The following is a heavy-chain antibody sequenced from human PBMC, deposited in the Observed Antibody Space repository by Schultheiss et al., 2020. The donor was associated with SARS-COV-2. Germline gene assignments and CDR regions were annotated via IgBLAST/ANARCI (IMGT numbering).Heavy chain of an antibody. V-gene: IGHV4-34*01. CDR1: GGSFSGYY. D-gene: IGHD2-2*01. J-gene: IGHJ5*02. CDR2: INHSGST. Sequence: SQTLSLTCAVYGGSFSGYYWSWIRQPPGKGLEWIGEINHSGSTNYNPSLKSRVTISVDTSKNQFSLKLSSVTAADTAVYYCARVVPAAIRWFDPWGQGTLVTVSS. CDR3: ARVVPAAIRWFDP.